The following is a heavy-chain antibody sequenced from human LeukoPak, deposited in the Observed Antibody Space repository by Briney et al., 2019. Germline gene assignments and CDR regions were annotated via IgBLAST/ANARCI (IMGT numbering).Heavy chain of an antibody. CDR1: GYTFTSYG. V-gene: IGHV1-18*01. CDR2: ITAYNDNT. J-gene: IGHJ3*02. D-gene: IGHD3-10*01. CDR3: ARDRGRLYYYGSGSSSSDAFDI. Sequence: GASVKVSCKASGYTFTSYGISWVRQAPGQGLEWMGWITAYNDNTYYAQKLQGRVTMTTDTSTSTAYMELRSLRSDDTAVYYCARDRGRLYYYGSGSSSSDAFDIWGQGTMVTVSS.